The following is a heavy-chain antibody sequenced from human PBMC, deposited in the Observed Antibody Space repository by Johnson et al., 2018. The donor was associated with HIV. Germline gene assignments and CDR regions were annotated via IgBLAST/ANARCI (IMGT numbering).Heavy chain of an antibody. V-gene: IGHV3-30*02. J-gene: IGHJ3*02. D-gene: IGHD4-17*01. Sequence: QVQLVESGGGVVQPGGSLRLSCAASGFTFSSYGMHWVRQAPGKGLEWVAFIRYDGSNKYYADSVKGRFTIPRDNSKNKLYLQMNRLRMEDTAVYYCAKGPWGYGDYHAFDIWGQGTKVTVSS. CDR1: GFTFSSYG. CDR2: IRYDGSNK. CDR3: AKGPWGYGDYHAFDI.